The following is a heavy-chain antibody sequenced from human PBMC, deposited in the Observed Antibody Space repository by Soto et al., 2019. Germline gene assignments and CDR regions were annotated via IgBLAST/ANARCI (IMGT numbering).Heavy chain of an antibody. CDR2: IYHSGST. V-gene: IGHV4-4*02. Sequence: QVQLQESGPGLVKPSGTLSLTCAVSGGSISSSNWWSWVRQPPGKGLEWIGEIYHSGSTNYNPSLMSRVTISVEKSKNQCFLKFISVIVVDTAVYYCARVSVCYYFGLVVWGQVITVPV. D-gene: IGHD1-26*01. CDR3: ARVSVCYYFGLVV. CDR1: GGSISSSNW. J-gene: IGHJ6*02.